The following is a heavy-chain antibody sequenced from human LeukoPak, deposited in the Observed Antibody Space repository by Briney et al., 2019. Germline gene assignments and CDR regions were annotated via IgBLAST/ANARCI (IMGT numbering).Heavy chain of an antibody. Sequence: TLXXXCAVYGGSFSGYYWSWTRQPPGKGLEWIGEINHGGSTNYNPSLKSRVTISVDTSKNQFSLKLSSVTAADTAVYYCARGIPQWLVNGFGPYYYYYMDVWGKGTTVTISS. CDR2: INHGGST. J-gene: IGHJ6*03. CDR3: ARGIPQWLVNGFGPYYYYYMDV. CDR1: GGSFSGYY. V-gene: IGHV4-34*01. D-gene: IGHD6-19*01.